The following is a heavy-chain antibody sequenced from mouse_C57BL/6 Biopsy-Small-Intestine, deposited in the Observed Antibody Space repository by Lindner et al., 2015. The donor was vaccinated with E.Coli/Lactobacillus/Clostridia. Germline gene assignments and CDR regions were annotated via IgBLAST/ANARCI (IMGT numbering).Heavy chain of an antibody. J-gene: IGHJ4*01. V-gene: IGHV1-79*01. CDR2: ISAYNGDT. D-gene: IGHD1-1*01. Sequence: SVKVSCKASGYTFTKYGISWVRQAPGQGLEWMGWISAYNGDTNCAQKLQGRVTITTDTSTSTAYMELRSLRSDDTAVYYCARMASTVESTSWRYIYWGQGTLVTVSS. CDR1: GYTFTKYG. CDR3: ARMASTVESTSWRYIY.